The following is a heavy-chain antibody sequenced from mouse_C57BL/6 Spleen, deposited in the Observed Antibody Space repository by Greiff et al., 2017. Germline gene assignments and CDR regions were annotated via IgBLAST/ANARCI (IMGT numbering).Heavy chain of an antibody. V-gene: IGHV1-52*01. CDR1: GYTFTSYW. Sequence: VQLQQPGAELVRPGSSVKLSCKASGYTFTSYWMQWVKQRPIQGLEWIGNIDPSDSYTHYNQKFKDKATLTVDKSSSTAYMQLSSLTSEDSAVYCCGRVYYSNYSWLAYWGQGTLVTVSA. CDR2: IDPSDSYT. CDR3: GRVYYSNYSWLAY. D-gene: IGHD2-5*01. J-gene: IGHJ3*01.